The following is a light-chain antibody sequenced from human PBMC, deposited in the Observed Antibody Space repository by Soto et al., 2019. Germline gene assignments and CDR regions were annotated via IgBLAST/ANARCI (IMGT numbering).Light chain of an antibody. V-gene: IGLV2-14*01. J-gene: IGLJ1*01. CDR1: SSDVGGYDY. CDR3: SSYTINYTYV. CDR2: DVS. Sequence: QSALTQPASVSGSPRQSITISCTGTSSDVGGYDYVSWYQQHPGKAPKLMIYDVSNRPSGVSNRFSGSKSGNTASLTISGLQAEDEDDYYCSSYTINYTYVFGTGTKVTVL.